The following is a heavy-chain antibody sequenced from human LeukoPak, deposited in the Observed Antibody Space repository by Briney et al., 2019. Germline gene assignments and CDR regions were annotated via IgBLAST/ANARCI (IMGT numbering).Heavy chain of an antibody. J-gene: IGHJ6*04. CDR2: IYYSGST. D-gene: IGHD3-3*01. V-gene: IGHV4-59*01. Sequence: PSETLSLTCIVSGGSINSYYWSWIRQPPGKGLEWIGYIYYSGSTNYNPSLKSRVTISADTSKNQFSLKLSSVTAADTAVYYRARGVRFFHYGMDVWGTGTTVTVSS. CDR3: ARGVRFFHYGMDV. CDR1: GGSINSYY.